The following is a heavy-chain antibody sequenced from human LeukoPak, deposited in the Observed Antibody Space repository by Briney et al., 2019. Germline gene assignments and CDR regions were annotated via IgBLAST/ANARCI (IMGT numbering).Heavy chain of an antibody. D-gene: IGHD3-22*01. CDR1: GFTFSYYW. V-gene: IGHV3-7*01. CDR2: INQDGSEK. Sequence: GGSLRLSCAASGFTFSYYWMTWVRQAPGKGPEWVANINQDGSEKNYVDSVKGRFTISRDNAKKSQYLQMNRLRADDTAVYYCARAHTYDYDSSGLHWGQGTLVTVSS. CDR3: ARAHTYDYDSSGLH. J-gene: IGHJ4*02.